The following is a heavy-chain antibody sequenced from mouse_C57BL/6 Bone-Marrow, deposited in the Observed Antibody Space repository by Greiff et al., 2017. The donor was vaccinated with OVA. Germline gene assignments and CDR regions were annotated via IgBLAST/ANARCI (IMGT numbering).Heavy chain of an antibody. CDR1: GYTFTSYW. D-gene: IGHD1-1*01. V-gene: IGHV1-53*01. Sequence: QVQLQQPGTELVKPGASVKLSCKASGYTFTSYWMHWVKQRPGQGLEWIGNLNTSNGGTNSNEKFKSKATLTVDKSSSTAYMQLSSLTSEDSAVYYCARLLTFAYWGQGTLVTVSA. CDR3: ARLLTFAY. J-gene: IGHJ3*01. CDR2: LNTSNGGT.